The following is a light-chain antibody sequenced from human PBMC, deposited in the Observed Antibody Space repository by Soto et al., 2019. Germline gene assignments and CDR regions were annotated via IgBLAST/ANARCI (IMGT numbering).Light chain of an antibody. CDR2: DAF. CDR3: QQRSNWPPEYT. V-gene: IGKV3-11*01. CDR1: QSVSNS. J-gene: IGKJ2*01. Sequence: EIVLTQSPATLSLSPGERATLSCRASQSVSNSLAWYQQKPGQAPRLLIYDAFNRATGIPARFSGGGSGTDFTLTISSLEPEDSALYYCQQRSNWPPEYTFGQGTKLEI.